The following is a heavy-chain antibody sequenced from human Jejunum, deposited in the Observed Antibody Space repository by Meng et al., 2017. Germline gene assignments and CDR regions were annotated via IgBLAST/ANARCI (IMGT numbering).Heavy chain of an antibody. CDR1: GDSVSHYY. J-gene: IGHJ3*01. CDR2: VYHTGNT. V-gene: IGHV4-59*02. D-gene: IGHD3-10*01. CDR3: ARKHYVSDADAFDF. Sequence: SETLSLTCTVSGDSVSHYYWSWIRQSPGKGLEWIGYVYHTGNTNINASLRSRVTISIDTSKNQFSLKLSSVTAADTAVYYCARKHYVSDADAFDFWGQGTVVTVSS.